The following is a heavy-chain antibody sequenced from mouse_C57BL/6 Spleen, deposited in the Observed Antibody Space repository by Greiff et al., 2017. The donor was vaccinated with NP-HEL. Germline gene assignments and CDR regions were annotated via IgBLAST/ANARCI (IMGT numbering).Heavy chain of an antibody. Sequence: DVMLVESGGGLVKPGGSLKLSCAASGFTFSDYGMHWVRQAPEKGLEWVAYISSGSSTIYYADTVKGRFTISRDNAKNTLFLQMTSLRSEDTAMYYCARAYSNYVDYYAMDYWGQGTSVTVSS. CDR1: GFTFSDYG. J-gene: IGHJ4*01. D-gene: IGHD2-5*01. CDR2: ISSGSSTI. V-gene: IGHV5-17*01. CDR3: ARAYSNYVDYYAMDY.